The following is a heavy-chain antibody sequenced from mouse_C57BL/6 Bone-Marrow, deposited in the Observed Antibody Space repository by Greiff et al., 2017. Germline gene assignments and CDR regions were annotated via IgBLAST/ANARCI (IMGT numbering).Heavy chain of an antibody. CDR1: GYTFTSYW. CDR2: IYPSDSET. Sequence: QVHVKQPGAELVRPGSSVKLSCKASGYTFTSYWMDWVKQRPGQGLEWIGNIYPSDSETHYNQKFKGKATLTVDKSSSTAYLQLSSLTSEDSAVDYYARYGYNGSSPGAMDYWGQGTSVTVSS. D-gene: IGHD1-1*01. V-gene: IGHV1-61*01. CDR3: ARYGYNGSSPGAMDY. J-gene: IGHJ4*01.